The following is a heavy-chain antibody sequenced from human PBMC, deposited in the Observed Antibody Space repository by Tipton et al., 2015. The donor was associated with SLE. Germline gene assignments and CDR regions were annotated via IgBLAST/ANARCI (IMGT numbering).Heavy chain of an antibody. J-gene: IGHJ3*02. CDR1: GFTFSSYA. CDR3: AKGAIAVAGLDAFDI. V-gene: IGHV3-30*02. CDR2: IRYDGSNK. Sequence: SLRLSCSASGFTFSSYAMHWVRQAPGKGLEWVAFIRYDGSNKYYADSVKGRFTISRDNSKNTLYLQMNSLRAEDTAVYYCAKGAIAVAGLDAFDIWGQGTMVTVSS. D-gene: IGHD6-19*01.